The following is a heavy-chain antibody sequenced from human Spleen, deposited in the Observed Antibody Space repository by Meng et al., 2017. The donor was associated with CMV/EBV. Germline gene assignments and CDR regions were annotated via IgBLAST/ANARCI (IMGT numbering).Heavy chain of an antibody. CDR3: VRSLSIAVAVYAFDI. Sequence: QVQLVQSGSELKKPGASVKGSCKASGYTFTSYAMKWVRQAPGQGLEWMGWINTNTGNPTYAQGFTGRFVFSLDTSVSTAYLQISSLKAEDTAVYYCVRSLSIAVAVYAFDIWGQGTMVTVSS. CDR1: GYTFTSYA. V-gene: IGHV7-4-1*02. D-gene: IGHD6-19*01. J-gene: IGHJ3*02. CDR2: INTNTGNP.